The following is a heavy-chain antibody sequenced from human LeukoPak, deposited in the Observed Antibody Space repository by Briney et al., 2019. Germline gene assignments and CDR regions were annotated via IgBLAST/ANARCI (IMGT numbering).Heavy chain of an antibody. V-gene: IGHV4-38-2*02. CDR1: GYSISSGYY. J-gene: IGHJ5*02. CDR2: IYHSGST. Sequence: SETLSLTCTVSGYSISSGYYWGWIRQPPGKGLEWIGSIYHSGSTYYNPSLKSRVTISVDTSKNQFSLKLSSVTAADTAVYYCARVADFWSGYNWFDPWGQGTLATVSS. CDR3: ARVADFWSGYNWFDP. D-gene: IGHD3-3*01.